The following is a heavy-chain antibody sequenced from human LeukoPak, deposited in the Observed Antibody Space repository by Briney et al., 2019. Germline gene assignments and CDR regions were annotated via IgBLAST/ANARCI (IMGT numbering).Heavy chain of an antibody. CDR3: ARDRTYDSSGYYAY. D-gene: IGHD3-22*01. CDR2: ISSSSSYI. Sequence: GGSLRLSCAASGFTFSSYSMTWVRQAPGKGLEWVSSISSSSSYIYYADSVKGRFTISRDNAKNSLYLQMNSLRAEDTAVYYCARDRTYDSSGYYAYWGQGTLATVSS. V-gene: IGHV3-21*01. CDR1: GFTFSSYS. J-gene: IGHJ4*02.